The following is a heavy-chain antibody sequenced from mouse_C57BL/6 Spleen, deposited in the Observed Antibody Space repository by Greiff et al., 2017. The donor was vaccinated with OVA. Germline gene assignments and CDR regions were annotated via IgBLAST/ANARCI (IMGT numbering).Heavy chain of an antibody. CDR1: GYTFTSYW. Sequence: QVQLQQPGAELVKPGASVKLSCKASGYTFTSYWMQWVKQRPGQGLEWIGEIDPSDSYTNYNQKFKGKATLTVDTSSSTAYMQLSSLTSEDSAVYYCATGGKSLWFAYWGQGTLVTVSA. V-gene: IGHV1-50*01. CDR2: IDPSDSYT. J-gene: IGHJ3*01. CDR3: ATGGKSLWFAY. D-gene: IGHD2-1*01.